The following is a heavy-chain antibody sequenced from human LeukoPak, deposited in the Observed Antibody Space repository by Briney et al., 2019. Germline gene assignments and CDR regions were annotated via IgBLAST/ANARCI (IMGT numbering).Heavy chain of an antibody. V-gene: IGHV3-53*01. CDR2: IYSGSST. D-gene: IGHD3-16*01. Sequence: GGSLRLSCAASGFTVSTNYMSWVRHAPGKGLEWASVIYSGSSTYYADSVKGRFTISRDKSKNTLFLQMNSLRSEDTAVYYCAREGPYYGMDVWGQGTTVTVSS. CDR1: GFTVSTNY. CDR3: AREGPYYGMDV. J-gene: IGHJ6*02.